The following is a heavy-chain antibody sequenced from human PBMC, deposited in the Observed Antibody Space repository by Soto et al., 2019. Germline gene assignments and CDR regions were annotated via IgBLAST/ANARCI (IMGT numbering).Heavy chain of an antibody. V-gene: IGHV3-23*01. CDR3: AKDQGNYGILTGTAWFDP. CDR2: ISGSGGST. Sequence: PGGSLRLSCAASGFTFSSYAMSWVRQAPGKGLEWVSAISGSGGSTYYADSVKGRFTISRDNSKNTLYLQMNSLRAEDTAVYYCAKDQGNYGILTGTAWFDPWGQGTLVTVSS. D-gene: IGHD3-9*01. J-gene: IGHJ5*02. CDR1: GFTFSSYA.